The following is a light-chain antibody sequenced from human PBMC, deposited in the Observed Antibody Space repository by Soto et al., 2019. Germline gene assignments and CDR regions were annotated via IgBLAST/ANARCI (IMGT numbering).Light chain of an antibody. J-gene: IGKJ4*01. V-gene: IGKV1-12*01. Sequence: DIQMTQSPSSVSASVGDRVTITCRASQGISRWLAWYQQKPGKAPKLLIYAASSLQSGVPSRFSDSGSGTDFTLTIISLQPEDFATYYCQQANSFPLTFGGGTKVEIK. CDR1: QGISRW. CDR2: AAS. CDR3: QQANSFPLT.